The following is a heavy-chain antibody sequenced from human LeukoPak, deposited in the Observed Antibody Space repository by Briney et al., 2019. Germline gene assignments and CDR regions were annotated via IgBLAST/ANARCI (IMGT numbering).Heavy chain of an antibody. CDR3: ARGRGDSSGRPLDY. D-gene: IGHD3-22*01. J-gene: IGHJ4*02. CDR1: GGSISDDY. Sequence: PSETLSLTCTVSGGSISDDYWSWLRQPPGKGLEWIGYIYYSGSTNYNPSLKSRVTISVDKSKTQFSLKLSSVTAADTAVYYCARGRGDSSGRPLDYWGQGTLVTVSS. V-gene: IGHV4-59*12. CDR2: IYYSGST.